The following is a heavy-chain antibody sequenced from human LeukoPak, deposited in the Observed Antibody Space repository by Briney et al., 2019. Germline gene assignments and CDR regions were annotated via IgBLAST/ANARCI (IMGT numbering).Heavy chain of an antibody. CDR1: GYTFTSYG. CDR3: ARAMYYYGSGSYYSPPDYFDY. Sequence: GASVKVSCKASGYTFTSYGISWVRQAPGQELEWMGWISAYNGNTNYAQELQGRVTMTTDTSTSTAYMELRSLRSDDTAVYYCARAMYYYGSGSYYSPPDYFDYWGQGTLVTVSS. J-gene: IGHJ4*02. V-gene: IGHV1-18*01. D-gene: IGHD3-10*01. CDR2: ISAYNGNT.